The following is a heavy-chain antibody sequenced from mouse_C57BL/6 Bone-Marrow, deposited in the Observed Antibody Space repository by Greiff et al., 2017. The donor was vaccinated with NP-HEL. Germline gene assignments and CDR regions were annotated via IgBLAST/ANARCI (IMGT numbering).Heavy chain of an antibody. CDR2: INPGSGGT. D-gene: IGHD2-4*01. J-gene: IGHJ4*01. CDR3: ANDYDYDGGYAMDY. Sequence: QVQLQQSGAELVRPGTSVKVSCKASGYAFTNYLIEWVKQRPGQGLEWIGVINPGSGGTNYNEKFKGKATLTADKSSSTAYMQLSSLTSEDSAVYFCANDYDYDGGYAMDYWGQGTSVTVSS. CDR1: GYAFTNYL. V-gene: IGHV1-54*01.